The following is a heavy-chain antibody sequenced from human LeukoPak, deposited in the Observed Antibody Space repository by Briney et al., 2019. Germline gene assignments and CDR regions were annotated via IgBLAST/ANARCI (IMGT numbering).Heavy chain of an antibody. J-gene: IGHJ4*02. Sequence: GGSLRLSCAAAGFTFSSYTMNWLRQAPGKGLEWVSSISSSSSYIYYADSVKGRFTISRDNSKNTLYLQMNSLRPEDTAVYYCAPRIAVPGTGTNYYWCQETLVTVSS. CDR1: GFTFSSYT. V-gene: IGHV3-21*01. D-gene: IGHD6-19*01. CDR2: ISSSSSYI. CDR3: APRIAVPGTGTNYY.